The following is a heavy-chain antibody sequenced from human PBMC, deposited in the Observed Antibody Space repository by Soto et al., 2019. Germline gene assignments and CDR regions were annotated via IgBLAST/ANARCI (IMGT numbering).Heavy chain of an antibody. J-gene: IGHJ6*02. Sequence: QVQLVQSGAEVKKPGSSVKVSCKASGGNFRSQSISISWVRQAPGQGLEWMGRAIPVLGVANYAQKFQGRVTITLDKLTSTVYMELSSLRSEDTAVYYCARDRDVAAAGTVETKYYYGMDVWGQGTNVTVSS. D-gene: IGHD6-13*01. V-gene: IGHV1-69*08. CDR3: ARDRDVAAAGTVETKYYYGMDV. CDR2: AIPVLGVA. CDR1: GGNFRSQSIS.